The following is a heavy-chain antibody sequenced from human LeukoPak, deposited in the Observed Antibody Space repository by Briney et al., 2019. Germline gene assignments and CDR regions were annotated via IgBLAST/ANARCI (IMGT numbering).Heavy chain of an antibody. V-gene: IGHV3-21*01. J-gene: IGHJ6*02. D-gene: IGHD6-19*01. CDR1: GFTFSRYS. CDR2: ISSSSTYI. Sequence: GGSLRLSCAASGFTFSRYSINWVRQAPGKGLEWVSSISSSSTYIYYADSVKGRFTISRDNSKNSVSLQMNSLRAEDTAVYYCARGVKSRAAVAVDYYYYGMDAWGQGTTVTVSS. CDR3: ARGVKSRAAVAVDYYYYGMDA.